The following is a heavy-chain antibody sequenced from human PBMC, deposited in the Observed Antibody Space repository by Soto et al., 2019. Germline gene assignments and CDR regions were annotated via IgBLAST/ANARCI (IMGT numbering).Heavy chain of an antibody. J-gene: IGHJ4*02. CDR1: GGSISGYY. CDR2: IYYSGST. Sequence: LETLSLTCTVSGGSISGYYWSWIRQPPGKGLEWIGYIYYSGSTNYNPSLKGRVTMSVDTSKNHFSLKLSSVTAADTAVYFCAKYRRTDAEGYTFDYWGQGALVTVSS. V-gene: IGHV4-59*01. D-gene: IGHD2-15*01. CDR3: AKYRRTDAEGYTFDY.